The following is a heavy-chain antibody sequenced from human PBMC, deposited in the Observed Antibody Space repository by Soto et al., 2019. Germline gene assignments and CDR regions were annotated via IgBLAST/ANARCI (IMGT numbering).Heavy chain of an antibody. Sequence: EVQLLESGGGLVQPGGSLRLSCAASGFPFTNYAMGWVRQAPGKGLEWVSGISDSGSSTYYADSVKGPFTNSRDNSKNPPYPEIDILEAPDEAGYYCAKGLPFYKSGYFYQWGQGTLVTVSS. CDR1: GFPFTNYA. CDR3: AKGLPFYKSGYFYQ. J-gene: IGHJ4*02. D-gene: IGHD3-22*01. CDR2: ISDSGSST. V-gene: IGHV3-23*01.